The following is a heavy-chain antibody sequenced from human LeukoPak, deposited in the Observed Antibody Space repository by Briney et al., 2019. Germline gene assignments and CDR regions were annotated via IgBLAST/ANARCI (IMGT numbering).Heavy chain of an antibody. V-gene: IGHV4-39*01. D-gene: IGHD2-2*01. CDR3: ARRSSQLGYCSSTSCYFDY. Sequence: SETLSLTCTVSGAXISSSSYYWGWIRQPPGKGLEWIGSIYYSGSTYYNPSLKSRVTISVDTSKNQFSLKLSSVTAADTAVYYCARRSSQLGYCSSTSCYFDYWGQGTLVTVSS. J-gene: IGHJ4*02. CDR2: IYYSGST. CDR1: GAXISSSSYY.